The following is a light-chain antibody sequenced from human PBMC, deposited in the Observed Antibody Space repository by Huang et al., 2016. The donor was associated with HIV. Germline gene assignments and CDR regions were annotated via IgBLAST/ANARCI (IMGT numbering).Light chain of an antibody. Sequence: DIVLTQSPDSLAVSLGERATINCKSSQSVLYTSNNKSHLAWYQQKPGQPPTLLIYWASTHEAGVPDRFSGSGSGTDFTLTIRSLQAEDVAVYYCQQYYSTPLYTFGQGTKLEIK. CDR1: QSVLYTSNNKSH. CDR2: WAS. J-gene: IGKJ2*01. V-gene: IGKV4-1*01. CDR3: QQYYSTPLYT.